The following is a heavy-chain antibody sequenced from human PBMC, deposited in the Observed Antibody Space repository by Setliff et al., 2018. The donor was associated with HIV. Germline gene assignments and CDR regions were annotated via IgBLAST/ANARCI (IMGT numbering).Heavy chain of an antibody. CDR3: ARVIGWNDAGDY. CDR2: INHSGST. J-gene: IGHJ4*02. Sequence: SETLSLTCAVYGGSFSGHYWSWIRQPPGKGLEWIGEINHSGSTNYNPSLKSRVTISVDTSKNQFSLKLRFVTAADTAVYYCARVIGWNDAGDYWGRGTLVTVSS. CDR1: GGSFSGHY. D-gene: IGHD1-1*01. V-gene: IGHV4-34*01.